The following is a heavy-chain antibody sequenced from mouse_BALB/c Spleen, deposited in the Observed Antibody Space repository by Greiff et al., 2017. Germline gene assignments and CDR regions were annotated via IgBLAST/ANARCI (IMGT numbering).Heavy chain of an antibody. J-gene: IGHJ2*01. CDR2: INPYNDGT. Sequence: VQLQQSGPELVKPGASVKMSCKASGYTFTSYVMHWVKQKPGQGLEWIGYINPYNDGTKYNEKFKGKATLTSDKSSSTAYMELSSLTSEDSAVYYCARRGGLLENYFDYWGQGTTLTVSS. V-gene: IGHV1-14*01. D-gene: IGHD1-1*01. CDR1: GYTFTSYV. CDR3: ARRGGLLENYFDY.